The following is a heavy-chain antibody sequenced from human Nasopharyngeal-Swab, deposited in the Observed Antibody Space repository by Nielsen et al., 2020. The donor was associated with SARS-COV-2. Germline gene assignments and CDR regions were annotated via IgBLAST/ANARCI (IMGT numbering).Heavy chain of an antibody. D-gene: IGHD4-17*01. V-gene: IGHV3-23*01. J-gene: IGHJ6*03. Sequence: GESLKISWAASGFTLSSYAMSWVRQAPGKGLEWVSAISGSGGSTYYADSVKGRFTISRDNSKNTLYLQMNSLRAEDTAVYYCAKYYGDYPYYYYYMDVWGKGTTVTVSS. CDR1: GFTLSSYA. CDR3: AKYYGDYPYYYYYMDV. CDR2: ISGSGGST.